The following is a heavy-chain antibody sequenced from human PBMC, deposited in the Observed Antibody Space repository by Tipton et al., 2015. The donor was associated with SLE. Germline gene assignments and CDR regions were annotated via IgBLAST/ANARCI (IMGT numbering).Heavy chain of an antibody. CDR1: GFTFSSYA. V-gene: IGHV3-23*01. CDR3: AKGWLGDY. Sequence: SLRLSCAASGFTFSSYAMSWVRQAPGKGLGWVSGISSRGGSIYYPDSVKGRFTISRDNSKNTLYLQMNSLRAEDTAVYYCAKGWLGDYWGQGTLVTVSS. J-gene: IGHJ4*02. CDR2: ISSRGGSI. D-gene: IGHD3-22*01.